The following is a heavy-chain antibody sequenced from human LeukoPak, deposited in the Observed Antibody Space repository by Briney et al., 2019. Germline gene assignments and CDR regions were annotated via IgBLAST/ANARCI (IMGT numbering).Heavy chain of an antibody. D-gene: IGHD3-22*01. CDR2: ISSSSSYI. CDR1: GFTFSSYS. CDR3: AKVITMIVVANDY. Sequence: GGSLRLSCAASGFTFSSYSMNWVRQAPGKGLEWVSSISSSSSYIYYADSVKGRFTISRDNSKNTLYLQMNSLRAEDTAVYYCAKVITMIVVANDYWGQGTLVTVSS. V-gene: IGHV3-21*04. J-gene: IGHJ4*02.